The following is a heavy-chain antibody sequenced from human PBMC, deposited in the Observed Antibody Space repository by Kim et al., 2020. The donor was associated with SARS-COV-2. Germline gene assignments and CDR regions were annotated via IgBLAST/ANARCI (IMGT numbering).Heavy chain of an antibody. Sequence: YYADSVKGRFTISRDNSKTTLYLQMNSLRAEDTAVYYCAKDRYSSGLFDYWGQGTLVTVSS. J-gene: IGHJ4*02. V-gene: IGHV3-23*01. CDR3: AKDRYSSGLFDY. D-gene: IGHD6-19*01.